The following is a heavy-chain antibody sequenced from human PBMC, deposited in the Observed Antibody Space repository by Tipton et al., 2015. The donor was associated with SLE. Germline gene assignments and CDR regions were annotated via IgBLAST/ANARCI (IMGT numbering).Heavy chain of an antibody. V-gene: IGHV4-39*07. CDR3: ARDARYSSRRDFDS. J-gene: IGHJ4*02. CDR1: GGSISTGAYY. Sequence: TLSLTCTVSGGSISTGAYYWGWIRQPPGKGMDWIGSMHHGGGTFCSPSLKSRVTISLDTSMNQFSLKLSSVTAADTAVYYCARDARYSSRRDFDSWGQGTLVTVSS. D-gene: IGHD6-13*01. CDR2: MHHGGGT.